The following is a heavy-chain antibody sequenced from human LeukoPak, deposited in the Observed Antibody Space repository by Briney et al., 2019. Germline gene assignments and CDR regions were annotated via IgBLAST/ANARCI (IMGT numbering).Heavy chain of an antibody. V-gene: IGHV3-11*01. J-gene: IGHJ6*03. CDR3: ARVLRYCSGGNCYSGGLGYMDV. Sequence: GGSLRLSCAVSGFTFRNYWMSWVRQAPGKGLEWVSSISRSGSTKYYADSVKGRFTISRDNAKNSLFLQMNSLRAEDTAVYYCARVLRYCSGGNCYSGGLGYMDVWGKGTTVTISS. CDR2: ISRSGSTK. D-gene: IGHD2-15*01. CDR1: GFTFRNYW.